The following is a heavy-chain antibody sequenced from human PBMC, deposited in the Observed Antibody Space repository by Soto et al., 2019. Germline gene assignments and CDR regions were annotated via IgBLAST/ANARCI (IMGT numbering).Heavy chain of an antibody. CDR2: IFYSGST. J-gene: IGHJ4*02. CDR1: GDSISSSNYF. CDR3: ARRYFDY. V-gene: IGHV4-39*01. D-gene: IGHD2-15*01. Sequence: PSETLSLTCTVSGDSISSSNYFWGWIRQPPGKGLEWIGTIFYSGSTYYNPSLKSRVTISVDTSKNQFSLKLTSVTAADTALYYCARRYFDYWGQGSLVTRLL.